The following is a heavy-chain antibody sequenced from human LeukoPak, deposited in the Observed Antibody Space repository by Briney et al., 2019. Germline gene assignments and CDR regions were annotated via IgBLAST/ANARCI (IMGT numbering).Heavy chain of an antibody. V-gene: IGHV3-33*01. Sequence: PGGSLRLSCAASGFTFSSYGMHWVRQAPGKGLEWVAVIWYDGSNKYYADSVKGRFTISRDNSKNTLYLQMNSLRAEDTAVYYCARDEEYQLPIAYWGQGTLVTVSS. CDR1: GFTFSSYG. J-gene: IGHJ4*02. CDR2: IWYDGSNK. CDR3: ARDEEYQLPIAY. D-gene: IGHD2-2*01.